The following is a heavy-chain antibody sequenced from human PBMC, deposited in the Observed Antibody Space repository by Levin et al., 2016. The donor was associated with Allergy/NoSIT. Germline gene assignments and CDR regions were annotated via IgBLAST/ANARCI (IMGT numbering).Heavy chain of an antibody. Sequence: WIRQPPGKGLEWIGSIYYSGSTYYNPSLKSRVTISVDTSKNQFSLKLSSVTAADTAVYYCARPARTYDGYDFWSDPNWFDPWGQGTLVTVSS. CDR2: IYYSGST. CDR3: ARPARTYDGYDFWSDPNWFDP. D-gene: IGHD3-3*01. J-gene: IGHJ5*02. V-gene: IGHV4-39*01.